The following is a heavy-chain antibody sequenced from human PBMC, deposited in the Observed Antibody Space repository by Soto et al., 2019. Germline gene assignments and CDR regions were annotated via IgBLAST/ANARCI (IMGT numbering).Heavy chain of an antibody. Sequence: GGSLRLSCAASGFTFSSYAMSWVRQAPGKGLEWVSAISGSGGSTYYADSGKGRFTISRDNSKNTLYLQMNSLRAEDTAVYYCAKDRNRGSVVPAATTGYWGQGTLVTVSS. V-gene: IGHV3-23*01. CDR3: AKDRNRGSVVPAATTGY. D-gene: IGHD2-2*01. CDR2: ISGSGGST. J-gene: IGHJ4*02. CDR1: GFTFSSYA.